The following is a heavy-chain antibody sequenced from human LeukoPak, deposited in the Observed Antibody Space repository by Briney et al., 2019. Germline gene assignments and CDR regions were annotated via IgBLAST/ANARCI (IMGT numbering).Heavy chain of an antibody. V-gene: IGHV4-34*01. D-gene: IGHD2-2*01. J-gene: IGHJ6*03. CDR2: INHSGST. CDR1: GGSFSGYY. CDR3: ARSPVVPAAIRFSGYYYYVDV. Sequence: SETLSLTCAVYGGSFSGYYWSWIRQPPGKGLEWIGEINHSGSTNYNPSLKSRVTISVDTSKNQFSLKLSSVTAADTAVYYCARSPVVPAAIRFSGYYYYVDVWGKGTTVTVSS.